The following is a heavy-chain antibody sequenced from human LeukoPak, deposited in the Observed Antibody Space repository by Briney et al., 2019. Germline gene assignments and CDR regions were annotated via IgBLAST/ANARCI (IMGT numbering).Heavy chain of an antibody. CDR2: ISAYNGNT. CDR1: GYTFTSYG. Sequence: ASVKVSCKASGYTFTSYGISWVRQAPGQGLEWMGWISAYNGNTNYAQKLQGRVTMTTDTSTSTAYMELRSLRSEDTAVYYCASLYCSSTSCYEGLGYYYMDVWGKGTTVTVSS. V-gene: IGHV1-18*01. CDR3: ASLYCSSTSCYEGLGYYYMDV. J-gene: IGHJ6*03. D-gene: IGHD2-2*01.